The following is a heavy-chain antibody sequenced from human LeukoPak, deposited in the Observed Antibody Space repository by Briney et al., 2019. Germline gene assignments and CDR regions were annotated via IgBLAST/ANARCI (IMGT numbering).Heavy chain of an antibody. CDR2: IYSGGST. CDR3: ASESVDTYYYYGMDV. CDR1: GFTVSSNY. J-gene: IGHJ6*02. D-gene: IGHD5-18*01. V-gene: IGHV3-53*04. Sequence: PGGSLRLSCAASGFTVSSNYMSWVRQAPGKGLEWVSVIYSGGSTYYADSVKGRFTVSRHNSKNTLYLQMNSLRAEDTAVYYCASESVDTYYYYGMDVWGQGTTVTVSS.